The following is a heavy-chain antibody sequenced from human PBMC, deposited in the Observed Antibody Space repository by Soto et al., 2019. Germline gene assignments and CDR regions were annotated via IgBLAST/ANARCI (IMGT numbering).Heavy chain of an antibody. J-gene: IGHJ6*02. CDR2: IIPVFGTA. CDR1: GGSLSNYG. V-gene: IGHV1-69*12. CDR3: ARGDATKIVVTTYYGMDV. D-gene: IGHD4-17*01. Sequence: QVQLVQSGAEVKKPGSSVKVSCKASGGSLSNYGISWVRQAPGQGLEWMGGIIPVFGTANYAQKFQGSVTMTADESTSIGYMDVTSLRSEDTAVYYCARGDATKIVVTTYYGMDVWGQGTTVTVSS.